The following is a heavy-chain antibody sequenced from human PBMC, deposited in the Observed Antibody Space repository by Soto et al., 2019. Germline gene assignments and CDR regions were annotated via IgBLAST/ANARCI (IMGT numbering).Heavy chain of an antibody. J-gene: IGHJ5*02. CDR2: IIPIVGTA. D-gene: IGHD2-2*01. Sequence: QVQLVQSGAEVKKPGSSVKVSCKASGGTFSSYAISWVRQAPGQGLEWMGGIIPIVGTANYAQKFQGRVTITADESTSTAYMELSSLRSEDTAVYYCAREAGRYSSSTSCYEGWFDPWGQGTLVTVSS. CDR3: AREAGRYSSSTSCYEGWFDP. V-gene: IGHV1-69*01. CDR1: GGTFSSYA.